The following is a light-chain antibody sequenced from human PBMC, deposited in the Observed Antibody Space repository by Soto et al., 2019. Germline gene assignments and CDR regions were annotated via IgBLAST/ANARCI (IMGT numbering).Light chain of an antibody. CDR3: CSYAGSSTSVI. CDR1: SSDVGSFDL. V-gene: IGLV2-23*02. CDR2: DVN. Sequence: QSALTQPASVSGSPGQSITISCTGTSSDVGSFDLVSWYQQHPGKVPKLMIYDVNQRPLGVSDRFSGSKSANTASLTISGLQAEDEADYYCCSYAGSSTSVIFGGETKVTVL. J-gene: IGLJ2*01.